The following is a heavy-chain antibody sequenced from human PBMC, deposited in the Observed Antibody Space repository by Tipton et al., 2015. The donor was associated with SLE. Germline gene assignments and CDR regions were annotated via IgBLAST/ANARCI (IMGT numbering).Heavy chain of an antibody. CDR3: ARLMVAAGTWYFDH. J-gene: IGHJ4*02. CDR1: GGSFSGYY. CDR2: IYYDGST. D-gene: IGHD6-13*01. Sequence: TLSLTCAVYGGSFSGYYWSWIRQPPGKGLEWIGYIYYDGSTKYNPSLRNRVTISLDTSKTHFSLRLSSVTAADTAVYYCARLMVAAGTWYFDHWGQGALVTVSS. V-gene: IGHV4-59*01.